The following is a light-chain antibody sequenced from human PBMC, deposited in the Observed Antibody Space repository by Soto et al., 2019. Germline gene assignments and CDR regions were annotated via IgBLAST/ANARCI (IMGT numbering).Light chain of an antibody. CDR2: GAS. J-gene: IGKJ2*01. Sequence: EVVMTQSPATLYVSPGERVTLSCRASQAVGYNLAWYQHKPGQAPRLLIYGASTRVTGIPTRFSGSGSGTEFTLPIRSLQSEDFAIYSCQQSYTFGQGTKLEIK. V-gene: IGKV3-15*01. CDR3: QQSYT. CDR1: QAVGYN.